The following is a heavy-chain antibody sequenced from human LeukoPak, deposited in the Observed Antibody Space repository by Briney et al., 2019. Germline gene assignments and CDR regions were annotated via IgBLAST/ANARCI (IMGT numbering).Heavy chain of an antibody. J-gene: IGHJ4*02. V-gene: IGHV1-2*02. CDR1: GYTFTGYY. CDR3: ARAPLGLPFDY. CDR2: INPNSRGT. Sequence: ASVKVSCKASGYTFTGYYMHWVRQAPGQGLEWMAWINPNSRGTNYAQKFQGRVTMTRDTSISTAYMELSRLTSDDTAVYYCARAPLGLPFDYWGQGSLVTVSS.